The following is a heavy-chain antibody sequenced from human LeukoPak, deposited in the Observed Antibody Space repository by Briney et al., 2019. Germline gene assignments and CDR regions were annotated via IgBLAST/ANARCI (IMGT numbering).Heavy chain of an antibody. CDR1: GYTFTSYD. J-gene: IGHJ6*02. CDR3: ARSEGVNYYYYYYGMDV. D-gene: IGHD3-10*01. CDR2: ISAYNGNT. V-gene: IGHV1-18*01. Sequence: ASVKVSCKASGYTFTSYDINWVRQATGQGLEWMGWISAYNGNTNYAQKLQGRVTMTTDTSTSTAYMELRSLRSDDTAVYYCARSEGVNYYYYYYGMDVWGQGTTVTVSS.